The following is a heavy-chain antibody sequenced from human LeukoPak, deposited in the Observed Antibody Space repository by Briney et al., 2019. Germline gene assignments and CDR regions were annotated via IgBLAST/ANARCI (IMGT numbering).Heavy chain of an antibody. V-gene: IGHV3-30*02. CDR3: ANRGSGSYSSFPY. D-gene: IGHD3-10*01. J-gene: IGHJ4*02. Sequence: GGSLRLSCVASGFSFRSSGMHWVRQAPGKGLEWVAFIYYDGTNTYYADSLKGRITISRDNSKNTLYLQLSSLRAEETAVYHCANRGSGSYSSFPYRGQGTLVTVSS. CDR1: GFSFRSSG. CDR2: IYYDGTNT.